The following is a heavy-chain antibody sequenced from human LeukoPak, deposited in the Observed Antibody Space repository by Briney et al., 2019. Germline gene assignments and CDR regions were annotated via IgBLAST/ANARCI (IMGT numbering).Heavy chain of an antibody. CDR2: ISGYNGNP. V-gene: IGHV1-18*01. CDR1: GYTFTSYG. CDR3: ARSGGAHQFDP. D-gene: IGHD1-14*01. Sequence: GASVKVSCKASGYTFTSYGISWVRQAPGQGLEWMGWISGYNGNPNYAQKLQGRVTLATDTSTSTAYMELRSLGSDDTAVYYCARSGGAHQFDPWGQGTLVTVSS. J-gene: IGHJ5*02.